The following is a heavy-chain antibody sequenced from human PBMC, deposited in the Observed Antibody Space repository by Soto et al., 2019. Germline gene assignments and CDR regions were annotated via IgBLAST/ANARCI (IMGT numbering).Heavy chain of an antibody. CDR2: IYYSGCT. D-gene: IGHD2-2*01. CDR3: ASKCSSTSCYRN. CDR1: GGSISSGGYY. V-gene: IGHV4-31*03. J-gene: IGHJ4*02. Sequence: QVQLQESGPGLMKPSQTLSLTCTVSGGSISSGGYYWSWIRQHPGKGLEWIGYIYYSGCTYYNPSLKSRVTISVDTSKNQFSLKLSSVTAADTAVYYCASKCSSTSCYRNWGQGTLVTVSS.